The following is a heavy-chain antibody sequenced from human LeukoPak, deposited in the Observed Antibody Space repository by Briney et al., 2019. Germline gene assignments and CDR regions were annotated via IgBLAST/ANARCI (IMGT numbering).Heavy chain of an antibody. D-gene: IGHD1-26*01. CDR3: ARSSALGGWFDP. J-gene: IGHJ5*02. CDR2: INSDGSST. CDR1: GFTLSAYW. V-gene: IGHV3-74*01. Sequence: GGSLRLSCAASGFTLSAYWMHWVRQAPGKGLVWVSRINSDGSSTNYADSVKGRFTISRDNAKNTLYLQMNSLRAEDTAVYNCARSSALGGWFDPWGQGTLVTVSS.